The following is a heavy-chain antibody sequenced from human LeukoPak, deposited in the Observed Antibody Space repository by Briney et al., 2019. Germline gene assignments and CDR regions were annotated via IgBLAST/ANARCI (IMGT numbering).Heavy chain of an antibody. J-gene: IGHJ4*02. V-gene: IGHV1-18*01. CDR3: ATHIAANDY. CDR1: GYTFSSYD. Sequence: GASVTVSCKASGYTFSSYDINWVRQAPGQGLEGMGWISGYNGNTNYAQKLQGRVTMTTDTSTSTAYMELRSLRSDDTAVYYCATHIAANDYWGQGTLVTVSS. D-gene: IGHD6-25*01. CDR2: ISGYNGNT.